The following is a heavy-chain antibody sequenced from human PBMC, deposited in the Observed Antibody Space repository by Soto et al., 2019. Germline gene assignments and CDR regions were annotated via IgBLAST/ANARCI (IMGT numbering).Heavy chain of an antibody. Sequence: GGSLRLSCAASGFTFSSYAMSWVRQAPGKGLEWVSAISGSGGSTYYADSVKGRFTISRDNSKNTLYLQMNSLRAEDTAVYYCAKDDHCGGDCYPVGAFDIWGQGTMVTVSS. V-gene: IGHV3-23*01. CDR1: GFTFSSYA. CDR2: ISGSGGST. J-gene: IGHJ3*02. D-gene: IGHD2-21*01. CDR3: AKDDHCGGDCYPVGAFDI.